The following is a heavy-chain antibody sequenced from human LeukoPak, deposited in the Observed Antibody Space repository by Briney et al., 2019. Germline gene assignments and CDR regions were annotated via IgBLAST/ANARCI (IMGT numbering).Heavy chain of an antibody. V-gene: IGHV1-69*04. CDR2: IIPILGIA. CDR1: GGTFSSYA. CDR3: ARGYYGSSAYYPNDY. J-gene: IGHJ4*02. D-gene: IGHD3-22*01. Sequence: APVKVSCKASGGTFSSYAISWVRQAPGQGLEWMGRIIPILGIANYAQKFQGRVTITADKSTSSAYMELSSLRSEDTALYYCARGYYGSSAYYPNDYWGQGTLVTVST.